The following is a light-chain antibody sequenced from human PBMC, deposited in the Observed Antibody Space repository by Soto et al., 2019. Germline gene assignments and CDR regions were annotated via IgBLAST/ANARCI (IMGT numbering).Light chain of an antibody. J-gene: IGLJ2*01. V-gene: IGLV2-14*01. Sequence: QSVLTQPASVSGSPGQSITISCTGSSSDVGGYKYVSWYQQYPGKAPKLVIYEVSNRPSGVSNRFSGSKSGNTASLTISGLQAEDEADYYCSSYTSSRTAVFGGGTKVTVL. CDR2: EVS. CDR3: SSYTSSRTAV. CDR1: SSDVGGYKY.